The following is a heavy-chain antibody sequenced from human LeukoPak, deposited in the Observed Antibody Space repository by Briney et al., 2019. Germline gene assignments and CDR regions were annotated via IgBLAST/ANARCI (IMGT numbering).Heavy chain of an antibody. Sequence: SETLSLTCTVSGGSISSSGYSWGWIRQPPGKGLEWIGTIYYSGSTYYNPSLKSRVTISVDTSKNQFSLKLSSVTAADTAVYYCARDMRDIVVVSAAMGDAFDIWGQGTMVTVSS. CDR2: IYYSGST. D-gene: IGHD2-2*01. CDR1: GGSISSSGYS. CDR3: ARDMRDIVVVSAAMGDAFDI. J-gene: IGHJ3*02. V-gene: IGHV4-39*07.